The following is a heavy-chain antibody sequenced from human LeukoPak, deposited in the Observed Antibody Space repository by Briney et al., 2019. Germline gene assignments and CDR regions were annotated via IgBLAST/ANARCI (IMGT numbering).Heavy chain of an antibody. CDR3: ARDSFKGVKLPPD. J-gene: IGHJ4*02. D-gene: IGHD6-13*01. V-gene: IGHV4-39*07. CDR2: IYYRRST. Sequence: SETLSLTLTVSGVSISSSSYDWGWIRQPPGEGLEGSGIIYYRRSTYYNPSLERRDNLSVETSKNQFSVNLGSVTAADTAVYSCARDSFKGVKLPPDWGQGTLVTVSS. CDR1: GVSISSSSYD.